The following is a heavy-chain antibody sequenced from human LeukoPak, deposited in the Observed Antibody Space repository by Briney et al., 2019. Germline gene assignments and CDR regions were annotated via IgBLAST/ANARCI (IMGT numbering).Heavy chain of an antibody. J-gene: IGHJ4*02. D-gene: IGHD3-22*01. Sequence: PGGSLRLSCVASGFTFSRYNMNWVRQAPGKGLEWVSYISGSSGGSTTIYYADSVKGRFTISRDNAKNSLYLQRNSLRDEDTAVYYCAATCYYDISSYYEDYWGQGTLVTVSS. CDR2: ISGSSGGSTTI. CDR1: GFTFSRYN. V-gene: IGHV3-48*02. CDR3: AATCYYDISSYYEDY.